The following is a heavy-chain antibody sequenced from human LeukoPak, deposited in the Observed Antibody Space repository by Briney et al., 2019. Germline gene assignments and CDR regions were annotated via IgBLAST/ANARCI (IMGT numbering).Heavy chain of an antibody. Sequence: SETLSLTCILSGGSISSDYWSWIRQPPGKGLEWIGYIYYTGSTHYNPSLKSRVTISIDTSKNQFSLKLSSVTAADTAVYYCAQIRPSTYYDSSGSFDYWGQGTLVTVSS. V-gene: IGHV4-59*08. CDR2: IYYTGST. CDR3: AQIRPSTYYDSSGSFDY. J-gene: IGHJ4*02. CDR1: GGSISSDY. D-gene: IGHD3-22*01.